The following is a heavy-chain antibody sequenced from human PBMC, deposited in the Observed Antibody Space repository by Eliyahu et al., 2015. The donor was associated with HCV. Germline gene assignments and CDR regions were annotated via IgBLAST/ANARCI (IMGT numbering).Heavy chain of an antibody. CDR2: IHPGNSDT. D-gene: IGHD3-22*01. CDR1: GYSFTNHW. Sequence: LLVQSGAEVKKPGDSLKISCKASGYSFTNHWLGWVRQMPGQGLEWMGVIHPGNSDTRYSQWFEGQVTFSADKSTSTAYLQWSSLQASDTAIYYCARRTSWNYYDRWGQGTLVTVSS. V-gene: IGHV5-51*01. CDR3: ARRTSWNYYDR. J-gene: IGHJ4*02.